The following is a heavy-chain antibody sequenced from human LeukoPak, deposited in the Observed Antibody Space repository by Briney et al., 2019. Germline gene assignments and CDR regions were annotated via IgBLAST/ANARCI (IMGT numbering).Heavy chain of an antibody. CDR3: ASPYYYDTPGTPPIDY. CDR1: GFTFSSYS. D-gene: IGHD3-22*01. CDR2: ISSSSSYI. J-gene: IGHJ4*02. V-gene: IGHV3-21*01. Sequence: PGGSLRLSCAASGFTFSSYSMNWVRQAPGKGLEWVSSISSSSSYIYYADSVKGRFTISRDNAKNSLYLRMNSLRAEDTAVYYCASPYYYDTPGTPPIDYWGQGTLVTVSS.